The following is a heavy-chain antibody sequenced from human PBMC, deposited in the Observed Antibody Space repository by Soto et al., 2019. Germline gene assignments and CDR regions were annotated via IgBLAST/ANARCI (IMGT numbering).Heavy chain of an antibody. J-gene: IGHJ4*02. D-gene: IGHD2-15*01. CDR1: GFNFRIYW. V-gene: IGHV3-7*03. Sequence: EVQLGESGGGLVHPGGSLRLSCADSGFNFRIYWMSWVRQAPGKGLEWVANIKQDGSERYYVDSVQGRFTISRYNAKNSLYLQMNSLRADDTAVYYCARDGDYCSGGSCYSYYFDYWGKGTLVTVSS. CDR2: IKQDGSER. CDR3: ARDGDYCSGGSCYSYYFDY.